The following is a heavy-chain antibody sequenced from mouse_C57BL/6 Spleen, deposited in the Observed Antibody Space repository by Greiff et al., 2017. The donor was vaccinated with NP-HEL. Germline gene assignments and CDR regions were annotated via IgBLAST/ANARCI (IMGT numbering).Heavy chain of an antibody. CDR2: IDPSDSYT. J-gene: IGHJ3*01. Sequence: QVQLQQPGAELVKPGASVKLSCKASGYTFTSYWMQWVKQRPGQGLEWIGEIDPSDSYTNYNQKFKGKDTLTVDTSSSTAYLQLSSLTSEDSAVYYCARSISYYGSRYPCWGQGTLVTVSA. CDR3: ARSISYYGSRYPC. V-gene: IGHV1-50*01. D-gene: IGHD1-1*01. CDR1: GYTFTSYW.